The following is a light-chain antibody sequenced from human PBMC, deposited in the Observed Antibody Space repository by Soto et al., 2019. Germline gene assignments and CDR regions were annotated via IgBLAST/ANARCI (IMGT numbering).Light chain of an antibody. J-gene: IGKJ4*01. CDR3: QQIYSAPLT. CDR1: QSISSW. CDR2: DAP. V-gene: IGKV1-5*01. Sequence: DIQMTQSPSTLSATAGDRVTITCRASQSISSWLAWYQQKPGKAPKLLIYDAPNLESGVPSRFSGSGSGTEFTLTISSLQPEDFATYFCQQIYSAPLTFGGGTKVDIK.